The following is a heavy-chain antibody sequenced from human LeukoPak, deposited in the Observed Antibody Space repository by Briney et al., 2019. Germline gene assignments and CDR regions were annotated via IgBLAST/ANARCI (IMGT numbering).Heavy chain of an antibody. D-gene: IGHD1-26*01. J-gene: IGHJ4*02. V-gene: IGHV4-4*07. Sequence: PSETLTLTCTVSGGSISGYYWSWTRQPAGKGLEWIGRIYTSGSTNYNPSLKSRVTMSIDTSKSQFSLKLSSVTAADTAVYYCARANGSYGWFDYWGQGTLVTVSS. CDR1: GGSISGYY. CDR3: ARANGSYGWFDY. CDR2: IYTSGST.